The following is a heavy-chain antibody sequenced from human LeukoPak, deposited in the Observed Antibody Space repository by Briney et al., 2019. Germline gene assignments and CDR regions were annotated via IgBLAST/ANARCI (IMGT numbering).Heavy chain of an antibody. CDR1: GFTFSSSA. V-gene: IGHV4-38-2*01. D-gene: IGHD3-9*01. CDR2: IYHSGST. J-gene: IGHJ4*02. CDR3: ARLQGWLMGRGYYFDY. Sequence: PGGSLRLSCAASGFTFSSSAMSWVRQAPGKGLEWIGSIYHSGSTYYNPSLKSRVTISVDTSKNQFSLKLSSVTAADTAVYYCARLQGWLMGRGYYFDYWGQGTLVTVSS.